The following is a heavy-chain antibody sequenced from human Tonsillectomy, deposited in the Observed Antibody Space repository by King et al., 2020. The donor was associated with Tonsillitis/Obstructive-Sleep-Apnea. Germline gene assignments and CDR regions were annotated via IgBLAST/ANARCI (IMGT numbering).Heavy chain of an antibody. CDR3: ARQPYDFWSGYYAYYFDY. CDR1: GGSISSYY. V-gene: IGHV4-59*08. D-gene: IGHD3-3*01. Sequence: QLQESGPGLVKPSETLSLTCTVSGGSISSYYWSWIRPPPGKGLEWIGYIYYSGSTNYNPSLKSRVTISVDTSKNQFSLKLSSVTAADTAAYYCARQPYDFWSGYYAYYFDYWGQGTLVTVSS. J-gene: IGHJ4*02. CDR2: IYYSGST.